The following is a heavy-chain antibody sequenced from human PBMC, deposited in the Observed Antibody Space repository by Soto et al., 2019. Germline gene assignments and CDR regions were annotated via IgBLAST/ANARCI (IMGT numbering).Heavy chain of an antibody. CDR1: GYTFTGYY. Sequence: GASVKVSCKASGYTFTGYYMHWVRLAPGQGLEWMGWINPNSGGTNYAQKFQGWVTMTRDTSISTAYKELSRLRSDDMAVYYCARGNHRWLQLWYFDLWGRGTLVTVSS. CDR3: ARGNHRWLQLWYFDL. V-gene: IGHV1-2*04. CDR2: INPNSGGT. D-gene: IGHD5-12*01. J-gene: IGHJ2*01.